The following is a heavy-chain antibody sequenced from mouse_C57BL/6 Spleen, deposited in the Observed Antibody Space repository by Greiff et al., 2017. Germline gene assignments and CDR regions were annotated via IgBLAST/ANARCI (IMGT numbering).Heavy chain of an antibody. J-gene: IGHJ1*03. Sequence: EVQLVESGGGLVKPGGSLKLSCAASGFTFSDYGMHWVRQAPEKGLEWVAYISSGSSTIYYADTVKGRFTISRDNAKNTLFLQMTSLRSEDTAMYYCARQDTVVATWDWYFDVWGTGTTVTVSS. V-gene: IGHV5-17*01. CDR2: ISSGSSTI. CDR3: ARQDTVVATWDWYFDV. D-gene: IGHD1-1*01. CDR1: GFTFSDYG.